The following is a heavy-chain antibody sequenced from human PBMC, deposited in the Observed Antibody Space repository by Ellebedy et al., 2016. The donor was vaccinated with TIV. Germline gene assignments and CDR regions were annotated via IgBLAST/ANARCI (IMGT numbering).Heavy chain of an antibody. CDR1: GGSFSGHY. CDR3: ARGFMYYYGLGHYGMDV. CDR2: INHSGST. V-gene: IGHV4-34*01. J-gene: IGHJ6*02. Sequence: SETLSFTCAVYGGSFSGHYWSWIRQPPGKGLEWIGEINHSGSTNYNPSLKSRVTISVDTSMNQFSLKLSSVTAADTAVYYCARGFMYYYGLGHYGMDVWGQGTTVTVSS. D-gene: IGHD3-10*01.